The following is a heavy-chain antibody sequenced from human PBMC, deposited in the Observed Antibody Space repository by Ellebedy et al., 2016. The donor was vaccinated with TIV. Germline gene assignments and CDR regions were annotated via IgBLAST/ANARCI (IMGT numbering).Heavy chain of an antibody. D-gene: IGHD2-15*01. V-gene: IGHV3-48*02. CDR1: GFTFSSYR. CDR2: ISSSSSTI. CDR3: EREGGAYCSGGSCYPYYYYYGMDV. J-gene: IGHJ6*02. Sequence: PGGSLRLSGAASGFTFSSYRMNWVRQDPGKGLEWVSYISSSSSTIYYADSVKGRFTISRDNAKNSLYLQMNSLRDEDKAVYYCEREGGAYCSGGSCYPYYYYYGMDVWGQGTTVTVSS.